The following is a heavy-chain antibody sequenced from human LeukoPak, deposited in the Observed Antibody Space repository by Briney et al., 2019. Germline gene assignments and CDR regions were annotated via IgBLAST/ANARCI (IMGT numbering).Heavy chain of an antibody. Sequence: SETLSLTCAVYGGSFSGYYWSWIRQPPGKGLEWIGEINHSGSTNYNPSLKSRVTISVDTSKNQFSLKLSSVTAADTAVYYCARHSLLGYCSSTSCYRGYFQHWGQGTLVTVSS. J-gene: IGHJ1*01. CDR1: GGSFSGYY. CDR3: ARHSLLGYCSSTSCYRGYFQH. D-gene: IGHD2-2*01. CDR2: INHSGST. V-gene: IGHV4-34*01.